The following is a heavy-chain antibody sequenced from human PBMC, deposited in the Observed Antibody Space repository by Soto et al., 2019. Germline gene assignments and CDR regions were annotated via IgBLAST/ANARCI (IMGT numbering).Heavy chain of an antibody. D-gene: IGHD3-3*01. Sequence: QVQLVQSGAEVKKPGASVKVSCKASGYTFTSYGISWVRQAPGQGLEWMGWISAYNGNTNYAQKLQGRVTMTTDTSTSTAYMELRSLRSDDTAVYYCAREEGTYYDFWSGYYPFDYWGQGTLVTVSS. J-gene: IGHJ4*02. CDR3: AREEGTYYDFWSGYYPFDY. CDR1: GYTFTSYG. V-gene: IGHV1-18*01. CDR2: ISAYNGNT.